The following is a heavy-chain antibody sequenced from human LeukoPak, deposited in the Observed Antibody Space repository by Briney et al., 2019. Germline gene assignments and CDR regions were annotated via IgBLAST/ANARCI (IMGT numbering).Heavy chain of an antibody. V-gene: IGHV4-59*12. CDR3: ARGRRWLRQNPHDY. CDR2: IYYSGST. Sequence: PSETLSLTCTVSGGSISSYYWSWIRQPPGKGLEWIGYIYYSGSTNYNPSLKSRVTISVDTSKNQFSLKLSSVTAADTAVYYCARGRRWLRQNPHDYWGQGTLVTVSS. J-gene: IGHJ4*02. D-gene: IGHD5-24*01. CDR1: GGSISSYY.